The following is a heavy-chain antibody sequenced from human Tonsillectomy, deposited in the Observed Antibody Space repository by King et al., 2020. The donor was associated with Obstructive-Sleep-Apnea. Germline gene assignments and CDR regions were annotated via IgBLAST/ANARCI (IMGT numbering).Heavy chain of an antibody. J-gene: IGHJ4*02. Sequence: QLQESGPRLVKPSETLSLTCTVSGGSISSSTYYWGWIRQPPGKELEWIGSIYYSASTYHNPSLKSRVIISVDTSKNQFSLKLSSVTAADTAVYYCARVYDYVWGSLSYYFDYWGQGILVTVSS. CDR2: IYYSAST. CDR3: ARVYDYVWGSLSYYFDY. CDR1: GGSISSSTYY. D-gene: IGHD3-16*01. V-gene: IGHV4-39*07.